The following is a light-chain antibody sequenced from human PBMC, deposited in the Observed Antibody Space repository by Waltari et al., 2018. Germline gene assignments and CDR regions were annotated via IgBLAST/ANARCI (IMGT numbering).Light chain of an antibody. V-gene: IGKV1-16*01. CDR1: QGIGNN. J-gene: IGKJ3*01. CDR3: QQGYSYPFT. Sequence: DIQMTQSPSSLSASVGDTVTITCQASQGIGNNLNWYQQKPGKAPKLLIYRASSLQSGILSRFSGSGSGTDFTLTISSLQPEDFATYYCQQGYSYPFTFGPGTKLDIK. CDR2: RAS.